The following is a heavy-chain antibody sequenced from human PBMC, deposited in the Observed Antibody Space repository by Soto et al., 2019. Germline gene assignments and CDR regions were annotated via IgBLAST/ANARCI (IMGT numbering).Heavy chain of an antibody. D-gene: IGHD6-19*01. CDR3: AHRRVWSSDWYDWFDP. CDR1: GFSLITNGVR. CDR2: ISWNDEK. J-gene: IGHJ5*02. Sequence: SGPTLVNPTQTLTLTCTFSGFSLITNGVRVGWLRQPPGMALEWLAIISWNDEKHYSPSLKNRLTITADPSKNQVVLTMTNMDPVDTATYYCAHRRVWSSDWYDWFDPWGQGVLVTVSS. V-gene: IGHV2-5*01.